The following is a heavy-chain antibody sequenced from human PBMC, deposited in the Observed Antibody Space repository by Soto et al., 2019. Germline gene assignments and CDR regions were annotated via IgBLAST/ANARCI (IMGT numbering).Heavy chain of an antibody. CDR1: SGSFSGYY. Sequence: QVQLQQWGAGLLKPSETLSLTCAVYSGSFSGYYWSWIRQSPRKGLVWIGEINRSGSTNYNPSLKSRLPISVDTPKNQFCLKLSSVSAAETALYYCVACDYGDYPRYWGQGSLVTVSS. CDR3: VACDYGDYPRY. J-gene: IGHJ4*02. D-gene: IGHD4-17*01. CDR2: INRSGST. V-gene: IGHV4-34*01.